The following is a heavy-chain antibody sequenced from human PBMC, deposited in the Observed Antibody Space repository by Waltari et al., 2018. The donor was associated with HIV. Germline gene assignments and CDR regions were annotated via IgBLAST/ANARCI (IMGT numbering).Heavy chain of an antibody. CDR2: TAPFLGV. Sequence: VPSGPETKKTGSSVTSSCQASGGPFDTLACSRVRQAPGQGLEWLGGTAPFLGVIYAKDFNGRVTITSNPSTRTVFLELGGLRPDDTAVYFGAKSDFTELVRGQKAFDVWGQGT. J-gene: IGHJ3*01. CDR3: AKSDFTELVRGQKAFDV. CDR1: GGPFDTLA. V-gene: IGHV1-69*19. D-gene: IGHD1-26*01.